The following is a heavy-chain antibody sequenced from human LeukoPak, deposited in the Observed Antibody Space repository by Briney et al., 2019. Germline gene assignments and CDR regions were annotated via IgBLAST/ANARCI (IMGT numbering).Heavy chain of an antibody. CDR2: IYYSGST. V-gene: IGHV4-30-4*07. D-gene: IGHD6-13*01. CDR1: GGSVSSGGYS. J-gene: IGHJ3*02. CDR3: ARVRSSSWYGAFDI. Sequence: SETLSLTCAVSGGSVSSGGYSWSWIRQPPGKGLEWIGYIYYSGSTYYNPSLKSRVTISVDTSKTQVSLKLSSVTAADTAVYYCARVRSSSWYGAFDIWGQGTMVTVSS.